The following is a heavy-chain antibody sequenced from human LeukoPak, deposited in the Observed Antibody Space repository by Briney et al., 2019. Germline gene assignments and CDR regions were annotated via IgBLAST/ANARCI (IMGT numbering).Heavy chain of an antibody. Sequence: GGSLRLSCAASGFTFNNYAFTWVRQPPGKGLEWVSGISDGGTTYYADSVKGRFTISRDNAKNSLYLQMNSLRAEDTAFYYCARDDPYSGYDYDYWGRGVLVTVSS. CDR2: ISDGGTT. CDR3: ARDDPYSGYDYDY. CDR1: GFTFNNYA. V-gene: IGHV3-20*04. D-gene: IGHD5-12*01. J-gene: IGHJ4*02.